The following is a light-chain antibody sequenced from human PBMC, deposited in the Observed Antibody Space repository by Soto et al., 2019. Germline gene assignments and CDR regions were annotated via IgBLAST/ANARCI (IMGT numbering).Light chain of an antibody. CDR1: QSLVYGDGNTY. CDR2: KVS. J-gene: IGKJ5*01. Sequence: DVVMTQSPLSLPVTLGQPASISCRSSQSLVYGDGNTYLNWFQQRPGQSPRRLIYKVSNRDSGVPDRFSGSGSGTDFTLRISRVEADDSGVYYCMQGRHWPPITFGQGTRLEIK. CDR3: MQGRHWPPIT. V-gene: IGKV2-30*01.